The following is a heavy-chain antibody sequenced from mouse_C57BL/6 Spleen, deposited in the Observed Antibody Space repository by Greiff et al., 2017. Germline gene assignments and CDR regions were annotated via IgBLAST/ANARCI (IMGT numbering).Heavy chain of an antibody. J-gene: IGHJ1*03. Sequence: VQLQQPGAELVKPGASVKLSCKASGYTFTSYWMHWVKQRPGQGLEWIGMIHPNSGSTNYNEKFKSKATLTVDKSSSTAYMQLSSLTSEDSAVYYCARKEYYGSSYVGWYFDVWGTGTTVTVSS. CDR2: IHPNSGST. D-gene: IGHD1-1*01. CDR1: GYTFTSYW. V-gene: IGHV1-64*01. CDR3: ARKEYYGSSYVGWYFDV.